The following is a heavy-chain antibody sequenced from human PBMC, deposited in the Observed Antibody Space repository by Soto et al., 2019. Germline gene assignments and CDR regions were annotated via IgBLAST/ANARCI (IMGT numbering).Heavy chain of an antibody. Sequence: ASVKVSCKASGYTFTSYGISWVRQAPGQGLEWMGWISAYNGNTNYAQKLQGRVTMTTDTSTSTAYMELRSLRSDDPAVYYCAGVHGSYYDFWSGYYTGDWFDPWGQGTLVTVSS. CDR1: GYTFTSYG. D-gene: IGHD3-3*01. CDR2: ISAYNGNT. CDR3: AGVHGSYYDFWSGYYTGDWFDP. J-gene: IGHJ5*02. V-gene: IGHV1-18*01.